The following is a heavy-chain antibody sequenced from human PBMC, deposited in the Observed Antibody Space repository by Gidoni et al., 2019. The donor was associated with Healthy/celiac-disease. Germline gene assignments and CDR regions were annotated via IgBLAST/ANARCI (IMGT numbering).Heavy chain of an antibody. D-gene: IGHD3-10*01. CDR2: ISGSGGST. CDR1: GFTFSSYA. J-gene: IGHJ4*02. CDR3: APDPSSIWFGEPPGY. Sequence: EVQLLESGGCLVQPGGSLRLSCAASGFTFSSYAMSWVRQAPGKGLEWVSAISGSGGSTYYADPVKGRFTISRDNSKNTLYLQMNSLRAEDTAVYYCAPDPSSIWFGEPPGYWGQGTLVTVSS. V-gene: IGHV3-23*01.